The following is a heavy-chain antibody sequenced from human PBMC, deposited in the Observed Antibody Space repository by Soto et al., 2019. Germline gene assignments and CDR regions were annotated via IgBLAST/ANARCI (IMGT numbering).Heavy chain of an antibody. D-gene: IGHD3-10*01. J-gene: IGHJ4*02. CDR1: GGSFSGYY. CDR3: ARGRKDWYYGSGADDY. Sequence: QVQLQQWGAGLLKPSETLSLTCAVYGGSFSGYYWSWFPQPPGKGWEWIGEINHSGSTNYNPSLKSRVTISVDTSKNQFSLKLSSVTAADTAVYYCARGRKDWYYGSGADDYWGQGTLVTVSS. CDR2: INHSGST. V-gene: IGHV4-34*01.